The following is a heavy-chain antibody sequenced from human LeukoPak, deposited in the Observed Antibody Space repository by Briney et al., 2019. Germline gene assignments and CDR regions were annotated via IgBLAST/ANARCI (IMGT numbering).Heavy chain of an antibody. CDR2: INNDGSST. Sequence: PGGSLRLSCAASGFTFSSYWIHWVRQAPGKGLVWVSRINNDGSSTSYADSVKGRLTISRDNAKNSLYLQMNSLRAEDTAVYYCAREGSDFWSGYLSWFDPWGQGTLVTVSS. J-gene: IGHJ5*02. V-gene: IGHV3-74*01. CDR3: AREGSDFWSGYLSWFDP. D-gene: IGHD3-3*01. CDR1: GFTFSSYW.